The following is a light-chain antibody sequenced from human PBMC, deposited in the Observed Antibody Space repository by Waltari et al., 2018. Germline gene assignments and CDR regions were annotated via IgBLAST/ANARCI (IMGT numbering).Light chain of an antibody. J-gene: IGLJ1*01. CDR2: DVS. Sequence: PLTHPPPASLSPGQCSSLSSTRSTGVAGGDIFISWYQQHPGKAPKVLIYDVSKWPSGVSNRFSGSKSGNTASLTISGLQAEDEADYYCTSFTSSGTYVFGTGTKVTV. CDR3: TSFTSSGTYV. V-gene: IGLV2-14*01. CDR1: TGVAGGDIF.